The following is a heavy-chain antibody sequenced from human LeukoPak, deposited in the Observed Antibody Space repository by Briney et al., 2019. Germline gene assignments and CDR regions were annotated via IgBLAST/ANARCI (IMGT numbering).Heavy chain of an antibody. CDR3: ARGYYDFWSGYYLEPFDY. CDR1: GYTFTGYY. D-gene: IGHD3-3*01. Sequence: ASVNVSCKASGYTFTGYYMHWVRQAPGQGLEWMGWINPNSGGTNYAQKFQGRVTMTRDTSISTAYMELSRLRSDDTAVYYCARGYYDFWSGYYLEPFDYWGQGTLVTVSS. V-gene: IGHV1-2*02. J-gene: IGHJ4*02. CDR2: INPNSGGT.